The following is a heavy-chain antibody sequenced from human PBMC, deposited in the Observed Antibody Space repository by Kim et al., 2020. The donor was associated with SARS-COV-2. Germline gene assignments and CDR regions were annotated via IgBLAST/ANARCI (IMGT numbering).Heavy chain of an antibody. V-gene: IGHV1-18*04. J-gene: IGHJ4*02. CDR2: ISAYNGNT. Sequence: ASVKVSCKASGYTFTSYGISWVRQAPGQGLEWMGWISAYNGNTNYAQKLQGRVTMTTDTSTSTAYMELRSLRSDDTAVYYCARDLTAMVRGGTPHNYWGQGTLVTVSS. D-gene: IGHD3-10*01. CDR1: GYTFTSYG. CDR3: ARDLTAMVRGGTPHNY.